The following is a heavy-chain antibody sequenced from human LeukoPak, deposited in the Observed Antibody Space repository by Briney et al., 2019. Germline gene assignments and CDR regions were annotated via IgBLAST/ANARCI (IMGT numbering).Heavy chain of an antibody. Sequence: GGSLRLSCAASGFTFDDYAMHWVRQAPGKGLAWVSGISWYSGSIGYADSVKGRFTISRDNAKNSLYLQMNSLRAEDTALYYCAKEGYSGYGLEDWGQGTLVTVSS. CDR1: GFTFDDYA. CDR3: AKEGYSGYGLED. D-gene: IGHD5-12*01. V-gene: IGHV3-9*01. J-gene: IGHJ4*02. CDR2: ISWYSGSI.